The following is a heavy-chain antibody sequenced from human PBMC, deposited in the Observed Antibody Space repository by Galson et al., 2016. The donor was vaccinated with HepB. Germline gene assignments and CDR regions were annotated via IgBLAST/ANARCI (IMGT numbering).Heavy chain of an antibody. Sequence: SLRLSCAASGFIFSNYAMHWVRQAPGKGLEWVAVISYDGSNKYYADSVKGRFTISRDNSKNTLTLQMNSLRAEDTAVYYCARGSYYYDNSGYYYTLADHWGQGTLVTVSS. CDR1: GFIFSNYA. CDR2: ISYDGSNK. J-gene: IGHJ4*02. D-gene: IGHD3-22*01. CDR3: ARGSYYYDNSGYYYTLADH. V-gene: IGHV3-30-3*01.